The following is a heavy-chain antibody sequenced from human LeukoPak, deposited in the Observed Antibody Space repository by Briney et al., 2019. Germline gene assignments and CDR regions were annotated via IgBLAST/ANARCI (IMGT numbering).Heavy chain of an antibody. CDR2: MNPNSGNT. J-gene: IGHJ4*02. CDR3: AGIAAAGNRNFDY. V-gene: IGHV1-8*01. D-gene: IGHD6-13*01. Sequence: ASVKVSCKASGYTFTSYDINWVRQATGQGLEWMGWMNPNSGNTGYAQKFQGRVTMTRNTSISTAYMELSSLRSEDTAVYYCAGIAAAGNRNFDYWSQGTLVTVSS. CDR1: GYTFTSYD.